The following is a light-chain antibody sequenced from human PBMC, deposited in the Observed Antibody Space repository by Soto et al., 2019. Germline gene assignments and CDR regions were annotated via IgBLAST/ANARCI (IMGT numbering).Light chain of an antibody. J-gene: IGKJ5*01. Sequence: AIQLTQSPSSLSVSVGDRVTITCRASQDIRGALAWYQQKPGKAPKMLIYDVSTLESGVPLRFSGSSSGTDFTLTISSLQPVDFATYYCQQFNSYPITFGQGTRLEIK. CDR2: DVS. CDR1: QDIRGA. CDR3: QQFNSYPIT. V-gene: IGKV1-13*02.